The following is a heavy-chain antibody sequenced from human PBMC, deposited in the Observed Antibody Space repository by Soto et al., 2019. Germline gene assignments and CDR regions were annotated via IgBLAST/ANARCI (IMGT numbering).Heavy chain of an antibody. J-gene: IGHJ5*02. CDR2: ISWNSGSI. Sequence: EVQLVESGGGLVQPGRSLRLSCAASGFTFDDYAMHWVRQAPGKGLEWVSGISWNSGSIGYADSVKGRFTISRDNAKNSLYLQMNSLRAEDTALYYCAKRDWNYGCFDPWGQGTLVTVSS. D-gene: IGHD1-7*01. CDR3: AKRDWNYGCFDP. CDR1: GFTFDDYA. V-gene: IGHV3-9*01.